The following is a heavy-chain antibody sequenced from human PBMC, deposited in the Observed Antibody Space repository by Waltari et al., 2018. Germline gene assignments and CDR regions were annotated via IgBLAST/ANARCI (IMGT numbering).Heavy chain of an antibody. J-gene: IGHJ6*03. CDR1: GGSISSYY. Sequence: QVQLQESGPGLVKPSETLSLTCTVSGGSISSYYWSWIRQPAGKGLEWIGRIYTSGSTNYNPSRKSRVTMSVDTSKNHFSLKLSSVTAADTAVYYCARGGSSSSHYYYYMDVWGKGTTVTISS. D-gene: IGHD6-6*01. CDR2: IYTSGST. V-gene: IGHV4-4*07. CDR3: ARGGSSSSHYYYYMDV.